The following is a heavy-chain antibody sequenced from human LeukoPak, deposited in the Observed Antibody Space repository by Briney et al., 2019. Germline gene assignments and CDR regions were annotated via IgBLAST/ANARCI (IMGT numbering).Heavy chain of an antibody. V-gene: IGHV4-34*01. CDR3: ARSEVGATTTFDY. D-gene: IGHD1-26*01. CDR2: INHSGST. J-gene: IGHJ4*02. CDR1: GGSFSGYY. Sequence: SETLSLTCAVYGGSFSGYYWSWIRQPPGKGLEWTGEINHSGSTNYNPSLKSRVTISVDTSKNQFSLKLSSVTAADTAVYYCARSEVGATTTFDYWGQGTLVTISS.